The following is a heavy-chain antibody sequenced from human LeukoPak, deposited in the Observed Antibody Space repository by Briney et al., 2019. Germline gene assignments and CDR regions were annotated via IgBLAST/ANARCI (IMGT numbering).Heavy chain of an antibody. CDR3: ARHGYGSGNYYKGYDY. D-gene: IGHD3-10*01. V-gene: IGHV4-59*08. CDR2: IFYSGST. CDR1: GGSISSYF. Sequence: SETLSLTCTVSGGSISSYFWSWIRQPPGKGLEWIGYIFYSGSTNYNPSLKSRVTISVDTSKNQFSLKLSSVTAADTAVYYCARHGYGSGNYYKGYDYWGQGTLATVSS. J-gene: IGHJ4*02.